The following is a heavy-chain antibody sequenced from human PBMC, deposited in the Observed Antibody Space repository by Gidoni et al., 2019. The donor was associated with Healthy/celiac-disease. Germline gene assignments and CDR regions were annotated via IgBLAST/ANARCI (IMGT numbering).Heavy chain of an antibody. V-gene: IGHV3-23*04. CDR3: AKAIEYSSSPGDY. CDR1: GFTFSSYA. CDR2: ISGSGGST. Sequence: EVQLVESGGGLVQPGVSRRLSCAASGFTFSSYAMSWVRQAPGKGLEWVSAISGSGGSTYYADSVKGRFTISRDNSKNTLYLQMNSLRAEDTAVYYCAKAIEYSSSPGDYWGQGTLVTVSS. J-gene: IGHJ4*02. D-gene: IGHD6-6*01.